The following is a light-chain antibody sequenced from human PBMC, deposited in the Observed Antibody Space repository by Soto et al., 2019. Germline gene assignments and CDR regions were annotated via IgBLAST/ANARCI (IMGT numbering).Light chain of an antibody. CDR3: QQRSNWPPTWT. V-gene: IGKV3-11*01. CDR1: QSVSRY. J-gene: IGKJ1*01. CDR2: GVS. Sequence: EIVLTQSPATLSLSPGERATLSCRASQSVSRYLAWYQQKPGQAPRLLIYGVSNRATGIPARFSGSGSGTDIPLTISSLEPEDFAVYYCQQRSNWPPTWTFGPGTKVEIK.